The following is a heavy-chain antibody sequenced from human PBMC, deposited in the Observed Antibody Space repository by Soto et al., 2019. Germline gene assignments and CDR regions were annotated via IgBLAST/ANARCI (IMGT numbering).Heavy chain of an antibody. CDR3: ARVVSNGSGSYFDY. CDR1: GGSISSYY. CDR2: IYYSGST. J-gene: IGHJ4*02. V-gene: IGHV4-59*01. D-gene: IGHD3-10*01. Sequence: PSETLSLTCTVSGGSISSYYWSWIRQPPGKGLEWIGYIYYSGSTNYNPSLKSRVTISVDTSKNQFSLKLSSVTAADTAVYYCARVVSNGSGSYFDYWGQGTLVTVYS.